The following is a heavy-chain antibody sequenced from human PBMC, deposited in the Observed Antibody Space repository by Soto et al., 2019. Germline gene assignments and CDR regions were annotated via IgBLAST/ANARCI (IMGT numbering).Heavy chain of an antibody. J-gene: IGHJ6*02. Sequence: SETLSLTCTVSGGSISSGDYYWSWIRQPPGKGLEWIGYIYYSGSTYYNPSLKSRVTISVDTSKNQFSLKLSSVTAADTAVYYCASAPGVNDRNYYYGMDVWGQGTTVTVSS. D-gene: IGHD1-1*01. CDR3: ASAPGVNDRNYYYGMDV. CDR1: GGSISSGDYY. CDR2: IYYSGST. V-gene: IGHV4-30-4*01.